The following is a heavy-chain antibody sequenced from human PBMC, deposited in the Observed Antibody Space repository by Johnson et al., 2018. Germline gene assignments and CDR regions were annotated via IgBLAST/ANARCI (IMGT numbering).Heavy chain of an antibody. J-gene: IGHJ4*02. CDR2: ISWNSGSI. CDR1: GFTLKNYV. Sequence: VQLVQSGGGLVQPGGSLRLSCEASGFTLKNYVISWVRQAPGGGLEWVSSISWNSGSIGYEDSVKGRFTISRDNAKNSLYLQMNSLRAEDTALYYCAKDIAKQWLTPGNRGAFNYWGQGITVTVSS. D-gene: IGHD6-19*01. V-gene: IGHV3-9*01. CDR3: AKDIAKQWLTPGNRGAFNY.